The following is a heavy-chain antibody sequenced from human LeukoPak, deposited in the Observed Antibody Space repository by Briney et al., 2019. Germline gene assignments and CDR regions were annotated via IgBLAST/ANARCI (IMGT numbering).Heavy chain of an antibody. CDR1: GFSFGDYG. CDR2: ISSSSSYI. D-gene: IGHD6-13*01. J-gene: IGHJ4*02. V-gene: IGHV3-21*01. Sequence: PGRSLRLSCVGSGFSFGDYGMFWVRQAPGKGLEWVSSISSSSSYIYYADSVKGRFTISRDNAKNSLYLQMNSLRAEDTAVYYCARDLYSSSPPDYWGQGTLVTVSS. CDR3: ARDLYSSSPPDY.